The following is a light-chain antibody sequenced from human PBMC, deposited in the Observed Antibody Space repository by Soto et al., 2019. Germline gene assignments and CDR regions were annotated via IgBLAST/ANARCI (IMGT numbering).Light chain of an antibody. J-gene: IGLJ2*01. CDR3: GTCDSSLDAGV. CDR1: NSNIGSNS. Sequence: QSVLTQPPSVSAAPGQKVTISCSGSNSNIGSNSVSWYQQLPGTAPKLLIYDNDKRPSEIPDRFSGSRSGTSATLGIAGLQTGDEADYYCGTCDSSLDAGVFGGGTKLTVL. V-gene: IGLV1-51*01. CDR2: DND.